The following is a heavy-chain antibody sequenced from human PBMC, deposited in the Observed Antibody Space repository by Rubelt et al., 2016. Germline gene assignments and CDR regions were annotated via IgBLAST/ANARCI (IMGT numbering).Heavy chain of an antibody. CDR1: GGTFSSYA. CDR3: ARAFPRDTAMIPYYYGMDI. D-gene: IGHD5-18*01. CDR2: IIPIFGTA. Sequence: QVQLVQSGAEVKKPGSSVKVSCTASGGTFSSYAISWVRPAPGHGLEWMGGIIPIFGTANDAKKFQGRLRITREKSPSTAYRELSSLRSDDTGVFYCARAFPRDTAMIPYYYGMDIWGQGTTVTVSS. J-gene: IGHJ6*02. V-gene: IGHV1-69*06.